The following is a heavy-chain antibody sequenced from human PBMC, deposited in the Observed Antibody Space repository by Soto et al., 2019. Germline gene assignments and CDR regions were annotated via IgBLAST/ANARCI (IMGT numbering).Heavy chain of an antibody. CDR1: GGSIISGDYY. V-gene: IGHV4-30-4*01. CDR3: ARATYYDFWSGYYRSGWFDP. CDR2: IYYSGST. Sequence: SATLSRARTVSGGSIISGDYYWSWIRQPPGKGVEWIGYIYYSGSTYYNPSLKSRVTRAVDTSKNQFSLKLSSVTAADTAVYYCARATYYDFWSGYYRSGWFDPWGQGTLVTVS. J-gene: IGHJ5*02. D-gene: IGHD3-3*01.